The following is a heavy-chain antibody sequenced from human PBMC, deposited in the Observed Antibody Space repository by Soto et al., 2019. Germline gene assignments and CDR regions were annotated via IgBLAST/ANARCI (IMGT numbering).Heavy chain of an antibody. D-gene: IGHD1-1*01. CDR3: ARQQYTNSPYDY. J-gene: IGHJ4*01. CDR2: IYYTGTT. Sequence: KPSETLSLTCIVSGGSIGSTAYYCHWIPQPPGEGLEWIGNIYYTGTTDYNPSLRGRVTISVDRSKNQLSLKMTSVTAADTAMYFCARQQYTNSPYDYWGQGTLVTVSS. CDR1: GGSIGSTAYY. V-gene: IGHV4-39*01.